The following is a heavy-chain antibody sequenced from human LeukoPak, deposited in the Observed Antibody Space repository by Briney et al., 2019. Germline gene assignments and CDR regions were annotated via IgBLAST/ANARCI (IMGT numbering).Heavy chain of an antibody. CDR1: GFTVSGNS. CDR3: ARASLLWFDLTDY. J-gene: IGHJ4*02. V-gene: IGHV3-53*01. D-gene: IGHD3-10*01. Sequence: GGSLRLSCTVSGFTVSGNSMSWVRQAPGKGLEWVSFIYSGGNTHYSDSVKGRFTISRDNSKNTLYLQMNSLRAEDTAVYYCARASLLWFDLTDYWGQGTLVTVSS. CDR2: IYSGGNT.